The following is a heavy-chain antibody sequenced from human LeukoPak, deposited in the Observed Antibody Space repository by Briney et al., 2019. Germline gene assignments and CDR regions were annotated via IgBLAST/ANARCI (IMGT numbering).Heavy chain of an antibody. J-gene: IGHJ5*02. D-gene: IGHD1-26*01. CDR3: ARDSGTPFGP. CDR1: GGSISSGSYY. CDR2: IYTSGST. Sequence: PSETLSLTCTVSGGSISSGSYYWSWIRQPAGKGLEWIGRIYTSGSTNYNPSLKSRVTISVDTSKNQFSLKLSSVTAADTAVYYCARDSGTPFGPWGQGTLVTVSS. V-gene: IGHV4-61*02.